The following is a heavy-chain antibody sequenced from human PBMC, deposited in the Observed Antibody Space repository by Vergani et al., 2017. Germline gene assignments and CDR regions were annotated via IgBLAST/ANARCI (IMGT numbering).Heavy chain of an antibody. CDR2: IYYDGSKK. V-gene: IGHV3-33*06. CDR3: AKSGGSGSQNRGTDY. Sequence: QVQLVESGGGVVQPGRSLRLSCTSSGFTFSTYAMHWVRQAPGKGLEWVAIIYYDGSKKYYADSVKGRFTISRDNSRNTLDLLMSSLRAEDTAIYYCAKSGGSGSQNRGTDYWGQGILVTVSS. CDR1: GFTFSTYA. D-gene: IGHD1-26*01. J-gene: IGHJ4*02.